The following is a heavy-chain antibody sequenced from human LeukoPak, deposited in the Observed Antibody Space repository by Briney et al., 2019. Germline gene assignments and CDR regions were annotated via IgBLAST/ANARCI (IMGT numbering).Heavy chain of an antibody. CDR1: GFTFSSYG. CDR3: AKEKIFGVVIDY. CDR2: IRYDGSNK. J-gene: IGHJ4*02. D-gene: IGHD3-3*01. V-gene: IGHV3-30*02. Sequence: GGSLRLSCAASGFTFSSYGMHWVRQAPGKGREWVAFIRYDGSNKYYTDSVKGRFTISRDNSKNTLYLQINSLRAEDTAVYYCAKEKIFGVVIDYWGQGTLVTVSS.